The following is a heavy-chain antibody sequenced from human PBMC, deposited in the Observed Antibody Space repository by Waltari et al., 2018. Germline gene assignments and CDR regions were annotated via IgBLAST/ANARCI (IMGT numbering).Heavy chain of an antibody. CDR1: GFTFGVHW. CDR2: ISPDGRSK. Sequence: EMQLVESGGGLVQPGGSLSLSCTASGFTFGVHWMTWVRQAPGKGLDWVATISPDGRSKTYVDSVRGRFTVSRDNTKNSLYLQMNSLRLEDSALYYCATNRGYYALDYWAQGTLVTVSS. D-gene: IGHD1-26*01. CDR3: ATNRGYYALDY. J-gene: IGHJ4*02. V-gene: IGHV3-7*01.